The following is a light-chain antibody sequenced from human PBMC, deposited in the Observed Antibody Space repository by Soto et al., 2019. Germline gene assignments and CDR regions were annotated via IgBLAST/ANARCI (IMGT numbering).Light chain of an antibody. Sequence: QSVLTQPASVSGSPGQSITIPCTGTSSDVGGYNYVSWYQHHPGKAPKLMIYEVSNRPSGVSNRFSGSKSGNTASLTISALQAEDEAAYYCSSYTSSGSYTGSSTYVVFGGGTKLTVL. CDR2: EVS. CDR1: SSDVGGYNY. CDR3: SSYTSSGSYTGSSTYVV. V-gene: IGLV2-14*01. J-gene: IGLJ2*01.